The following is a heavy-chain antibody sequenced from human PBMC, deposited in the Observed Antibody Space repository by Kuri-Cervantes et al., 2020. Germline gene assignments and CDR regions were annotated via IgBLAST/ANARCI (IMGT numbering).Heavy chain of an antibody. CDR3: ARDNYGSGSYFLIGGRGFDP. CDR2: IWYDGSNK. Sequence: GGSLRLSCAASGFTFSSYAMHWVRQAPGKGLEWVAVIWYDGSNKYYADSVKGRFTISRDNSKNTLYLQMNSLRAEDTAVYYCARDNYGSGSYFLIGGRGFDPWGQGTLVTVSS. V-gene: IGHV3-33*08. J-gene: IGHJ5*02. CDR1: GFTFSSYA. D-gene: IGHD3-10*01.